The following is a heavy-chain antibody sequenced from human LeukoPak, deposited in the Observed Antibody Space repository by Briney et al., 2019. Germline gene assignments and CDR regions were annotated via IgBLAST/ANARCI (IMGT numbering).Heavy chain of an antibody. Sequence: ASVKVSCKVSGYTLTELSMHWVRQAPGKGLEWMGGFDPEDGVTIYAQKFQGRVTMTEDTSTDTAYMELSSLRSEDTAVYYCATDTDYYDSSGYKTFDYWGQGTLVTVSS. CDR3: ATDTDYYDSSGYKTFDY. CDR1: GYTLTELS. J-gene: IGHJ4*02. D-gene: IGHD3-22*01. CDR2: FDPEDGVT. V-gene: IGHV1-24*01.